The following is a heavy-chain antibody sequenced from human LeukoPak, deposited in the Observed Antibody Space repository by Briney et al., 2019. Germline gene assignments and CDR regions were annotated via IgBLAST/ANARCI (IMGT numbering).Heavy chain of an antibody. CDR2: ISHDGSNK. J-gene: IGHJ4*02. CDR1: GFTFSSYG. Sequence: GGSLRLSCAASGFTFSSYGMHWVRQAPGKGLEWVAVISHDGSNKYYADSVKGRFTISRDNSKNTLYLQMNSLRAEDTAVYYCAKVGYYDSSGYFDYWGQGTLVTVSS. V-gene: IGHV3-30*18. CDR3: AKVGYYDSSGYFDY. D-gene: IGHD3-22*01.